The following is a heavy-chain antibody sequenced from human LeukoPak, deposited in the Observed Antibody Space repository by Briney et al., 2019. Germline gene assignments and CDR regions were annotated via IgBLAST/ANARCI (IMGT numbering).Heavy chain of an antibody. J-gene: IGHJ4*03. V-gene: IGHV3-7*01. Sequence: GGSLRLSCAASGFTFSSHWMTWVRQAPGKGLEWVANIKQDGNEINYVDSVKGRFTISRDNAKTSLYLQMNSLRAEDTALYYCAREIVRRGSWTDNKSYFDSWGQGTLVTVSS. D-gene: IGHD3-10*01. CDR2: IKQDGNEI. CDR1: GFTFSSHW. CDR3: AREIVRRGSWTDNKSYFDS.